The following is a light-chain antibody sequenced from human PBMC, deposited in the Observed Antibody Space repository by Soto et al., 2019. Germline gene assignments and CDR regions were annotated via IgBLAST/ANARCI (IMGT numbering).Light chain of an antibody. J-gene: IGLJ1*01. CDR2: DVS. V-gene: IGLV2-14*01. CDR1: SSDVGGYNY. CDR3: SSYTSISSPLYF. Sequence: QSVLTQPASVSGSPGQSITISCTGTSSDVGGYNYVSWYQQYPGKAPKLMIYDVSYRPSGVSNRFSGSKSGNTASLTISGLQAEDEADYYCSSYTSISSPLYFFGTGTKVTVL.